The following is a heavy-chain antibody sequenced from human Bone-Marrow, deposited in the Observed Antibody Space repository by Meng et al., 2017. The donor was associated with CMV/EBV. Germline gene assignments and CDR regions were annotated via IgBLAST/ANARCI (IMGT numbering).Heavy chain of an antibody. J-gene: IGHJ4*02. CDR2: IYPDDCDA. CDR3: ARAITVMADFDY. V-gene: IGHV5-51*01. CDR1: GYSFTSYW. Sequence: GESLKISCKGSGYSFTSYWIGWVRQMPGKGLEWMGSIYPDDCDARYSPSFKGQVTISADKSVSTAYLQWSSLKASDTAMYYCARAITVMADFDYWGQGTLVTVSS. D-gene: IGHD5-18*01.